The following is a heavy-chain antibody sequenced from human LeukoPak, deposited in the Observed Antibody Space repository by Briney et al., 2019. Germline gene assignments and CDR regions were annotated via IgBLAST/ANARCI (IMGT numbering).Heavy chain of an antibody. D-gene: IGHD6-13*01. V-gene: IGHV3-7*01. CDR1: GFTFSSNW. CDR2: IKPDGSAQ. J-gene: IGHJ4*02. Sequence: PGGSLRLSCATSGFTFSSNWMSWVRHVPGRGLDWVANIKPDGSAQYYAASVKGRFTVSRDNAKNTLYLQMSSLRPEDTAVYYCVKDRWVDHWGQGTLVTVSS. CDR3: VKDRWVDH.